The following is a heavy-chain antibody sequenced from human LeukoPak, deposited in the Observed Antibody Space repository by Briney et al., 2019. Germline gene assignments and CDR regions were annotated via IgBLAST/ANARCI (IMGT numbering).Heavy chain of an antibody. J-gene: IGHJ3*02. Sequence: PGGSLRLSCAASGFTFSSYAMSWVRQAPGKGLVWVSRISPDEINTNYADSVKGRFTISRDNAKNTLYLQMNSLRAEDTAVYYCAKDRIAGTSDAFDIWGQGTMVTVSS. V-gene: IGHV3-74*01. D-gene: IGHD6-13*01. CDR1: GFTFSSYA. CDR2: ISPDEINT. CDR3: AKDRIAGTSDAFDI.